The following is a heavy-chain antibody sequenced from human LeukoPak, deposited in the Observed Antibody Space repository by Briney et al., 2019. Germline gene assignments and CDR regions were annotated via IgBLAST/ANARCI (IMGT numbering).Heavy chain of an antibody. CDR1: GYTFTSYY. J-gene: IGHJ4*02. V-gene: IGHV1-46*03. CDR2: IIPILGMA. CDR3: TRFPNSDSGGSVSVDY. Sequence: ASVKVSCKASGYTFTSYYMHWVRQAPGQGLEWMGRIIPILGMANYAQKFQGRFTMTEDTSADTAYMELSSLRSEDTAVYYCTRFPNSDSGGSVSVDYWGQGALVTVSS. D-gene: IGHD2-15*01.